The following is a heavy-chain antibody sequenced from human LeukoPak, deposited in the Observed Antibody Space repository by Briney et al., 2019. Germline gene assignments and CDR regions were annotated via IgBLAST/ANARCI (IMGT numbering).Heavy chain of an antibody. Sequence: GGSLRLSCAASGFDFDIHGMNWVRQAPGKGLEWVAVISFDGSDQHYADSVKGRFTISRDNPKNTLYLQMNSLRVEDTAVYFCAKRGVVIRVILVGFHKEAYYFDSWGQGALVTVSS. CDR1: GFDFDIHG. CDR3: AKRGVVIRVILVGFHKEAYYFDS. CDR2: ISFDGSDQ. J-gene: IGHJ4*02. V-gene: IGHV3-33*06. D-gene: IGHD3-22*01.